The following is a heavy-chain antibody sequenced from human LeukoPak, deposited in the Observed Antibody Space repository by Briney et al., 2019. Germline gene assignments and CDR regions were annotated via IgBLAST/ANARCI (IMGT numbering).Heavy chain of an antibody. V-gene: IGHV1-69*13. D-gene: IGHD3-22*01. Sequence: GASVKVSCKASGGTFSSYAISWVRQAPGQGLEWMGGIIPIFGTANYAQKFQGRVTITADESTSTAYMELSSLRSEDTAVYYCAATTYYYDSSGQRFFDGEQYYYYYGMDVWGQGTMVTVSS. CDR2: IIPIFGTA. CDR1: GGTFSSYA. CDR3: AATTYYYDSSGQRFFDGEQYYYYYGMDV. J-gene: IGHJ6*02.